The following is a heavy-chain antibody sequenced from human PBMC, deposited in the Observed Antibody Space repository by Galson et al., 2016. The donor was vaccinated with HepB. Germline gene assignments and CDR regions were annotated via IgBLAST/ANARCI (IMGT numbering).Heavy chain of an antibody. CDR2: ISGSGGFT. CDR1: GFTSSSYA. J-gene: IGHJ4*02. V-gene: IGHV3-23*01. Sequence: SLRLSCAASGFTSSSYAMSWVRQAPGKGLEWVSGISGSGGFTDYAHSVKGRFTISRDNSKNTLFLQMNSLIADDTAIYYCAKKPRYNWNDASFDYWGQGTLVTVSS. CDR3: AKKPRYNWNDASFDY. D-gene: IGHD1-1*01.